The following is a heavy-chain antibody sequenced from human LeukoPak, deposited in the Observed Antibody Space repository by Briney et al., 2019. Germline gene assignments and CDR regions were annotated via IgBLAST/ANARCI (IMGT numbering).Heavy chain of an antibody. CDR3: ASRRAMVRGYGMDV. CDR1: GGSISSYY. CDR2: IYYSGST. Sequence: SETLSLTCTVSGGSISSYYWSWIRQPPGKGLEWIGYIYYSGSTNYNPSLKSRVTTSVDTSKNQFSLKLSSVTAADTAVYYCASRRAMVRGYGMDVWGQGTTVTVSS. D-gene: IGHD3-10*01. J-gene: IGHJ6*02. V-gene: IGHV4-59*01.